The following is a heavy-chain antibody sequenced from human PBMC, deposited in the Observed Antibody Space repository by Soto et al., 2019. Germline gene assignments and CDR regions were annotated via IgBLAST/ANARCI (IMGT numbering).Heavy chain of an antibody. J-gene: IGHJ6*02. V-gene: IGHV4-39*01. CDR3: ARHVTTVTTTYYYGMDV. CDR1: GCSIRSYY. CDR2: IYYSGST. D-gene: IGHD4-4*01. Sequence: SETLSLTCTVSGCSIRSYYWGWIRQPPGKGLEWIGSIYYSGSTYYNPSLKSRVTISVDTSKNQFSLKLSSVTAADTAVYYCARHVTTVTTTYYYGMDVWGQGTTVTVSS.